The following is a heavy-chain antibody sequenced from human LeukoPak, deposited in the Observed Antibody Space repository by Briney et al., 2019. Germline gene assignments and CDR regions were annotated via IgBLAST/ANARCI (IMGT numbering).Heavy chain of an antibody. CDR3: AKEMSSSNIDH. J-gene: IGHJ4*02. CDR1: GFTFSSYG. Sequence: GGSLRLSCAASGFTFSSYGMHWVRQAPGKGLEWVAVISFDGNTKYYADSVKGRFTISRDNSKNTLFLQMNSLRAEDTAVCYCAKEMSSSNIDHCGQGTLVTVSS. V-gene: IGHV3-30*18. D-gene: IGHD2-2*01. CDR2: ISFDGNTK.